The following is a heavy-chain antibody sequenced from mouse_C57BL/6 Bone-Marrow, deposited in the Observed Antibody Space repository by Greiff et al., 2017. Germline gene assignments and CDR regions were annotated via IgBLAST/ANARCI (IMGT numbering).Heavy chain of an antibody. D-gene: IGHD1-1*01. Sequence: QVQLKQSGPGLVAPSQSLSITCTVSGFSLTSYAISWVRQPPGKGLEWLGVIWSGGSTDYNAAFISRLSISKDNSKSQVFFKMNSLQADDTAIYYCARPSSYGSSYGFAYWGQGTLVTVSA. CDR3: ARPSSYGSSYGFAY. J-gene: IGHJ3*01. V-gene: IGHV2-2*01. CDR1: GFSLTSYA. CDR2: IWSGGST.